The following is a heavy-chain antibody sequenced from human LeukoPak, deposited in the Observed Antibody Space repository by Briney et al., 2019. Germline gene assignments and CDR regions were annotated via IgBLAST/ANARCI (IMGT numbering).Heavy chain of an antibody. Sequence: GGSLRLSCAASGFTVSSNYMSWVRQAPGKGLEWVSVIYSGGSTYYADSVKGRFTISRDNSKNTLYLQMNSLRAEDTAVYYCARDLSSRWYDYWGQGTLVTVSS. V-gene: IGHV3-66*02. CDR3: ARDLSSRWYDY. J-gene: IGHJ4*02. CDR2: IYSGGST. D-gene: IGHD6-19*01. CDR1: GFTVSSNY.